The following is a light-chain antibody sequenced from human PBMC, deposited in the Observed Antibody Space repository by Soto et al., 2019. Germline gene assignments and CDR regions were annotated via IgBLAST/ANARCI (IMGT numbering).Light chain of an antibody. CDR2: EVN. V-gene: IGLV2-8*01. J-gene: IGLJ2*01. CDR1: SSDVGGYNY. Sequence: QSALTQPPSASGSPGQSVTISSTGTSSDVGGYNYVSWYQQYSGKAPKLILYEVNRRPSGVPDRFSGSKSGNTASLTVSGLQAEDEADYHCNSYAGRDNWIFGGGTKLTVL. CDR3: NSYAGRDNWI.